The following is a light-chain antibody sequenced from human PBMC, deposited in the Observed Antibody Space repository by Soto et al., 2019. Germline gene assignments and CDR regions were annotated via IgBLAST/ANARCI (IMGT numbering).Light chain of an antibody. V-gene: IGLV4-60*02. CDR2: LEGSGGY. Sequence: QLVLTQSSSASASLGSSVKLTCTLSSGHSSYIIAWHQQQPGKAPRYLMKLEGSGGYNKGSGVPDRFSGSSSGADRYLTISNLQFEDEADYYCETWDSNIHWVFGGGTKLTVL. CDR3: ETWDSNIHWV. J-gene: IGLJ3*02. CDR1: SGHSSYI.